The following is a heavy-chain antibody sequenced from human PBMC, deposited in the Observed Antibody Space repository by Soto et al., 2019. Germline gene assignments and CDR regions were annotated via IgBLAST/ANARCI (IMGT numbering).Heavy chain of an antibody. CDR3: AREVNAAAASDAFHI. Sequence: PSETVSLTGTVSGGSISSDNYFWSWIRQLRGKGLEWIGYIYYSGTSYYNPSLQSRLSISVDTSENQFSLRLSSVTAADTAVYYCAREVNAAAASDAFHILGQGTMVT. D-gene: IGHD6-13*01. J-gene: IGHJ3*02. CDR1: GGSISSDNYF. V-gene: IGHV4-31*03. CDR2: IYYSGTS.